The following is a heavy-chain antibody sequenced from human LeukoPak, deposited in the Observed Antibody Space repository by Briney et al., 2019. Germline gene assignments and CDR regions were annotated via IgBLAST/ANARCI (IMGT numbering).Heavy chain of an antibody. J-gene: IGHJ4*02. CDR1: GDSISNYC. Sequence: PSETLSLTCTVSGDSISNYCWSWIRRPPGRGLEWIGYIYYTGSTNYNPSLKSRVTISVDTSKNQFSLNLISLTAAGTAVYYYARHRYSSSLWYFDYWGQGTLVTVSS. D-gene: IGHD6-13*01. CDR2: IYYTGST. V-gene: IGHV4-59*08. CDR3: ARHRYSSSLWYFDY.